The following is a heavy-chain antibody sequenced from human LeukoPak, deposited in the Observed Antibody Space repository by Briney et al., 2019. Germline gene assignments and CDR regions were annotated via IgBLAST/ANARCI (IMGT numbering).Heavy chain of an antibody. J-gene: IGHJ4*02. D-gene: IGHD5-12*01. CDR1: GFTFSTYR. CDR2: ITSSSSSI. CDR3: ARDRPNTGYDFNY. V-gene: IGHV3-48*02. Sequence: PGGSLRLSCAASGFTFSTYRMNWVRQAPGKGLEWLSYITSSSSSIFYADSVKGRFTISRDNAKNSLYLQMNSLRDDDTAVYYCARDRPNTGYDFNYWGQGALVTVSS.